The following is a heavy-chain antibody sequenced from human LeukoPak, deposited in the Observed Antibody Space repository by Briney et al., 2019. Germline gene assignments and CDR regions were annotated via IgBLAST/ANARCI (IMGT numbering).Heavy chain of an antibody. CDR1: GFSLSTSGMC. Sequence: SGPTLVNPTQTLTLTCTFSGFSLSTSGMCVSWIRQPPGKALEWLARIDWDDDKYYSTSLKTRLTISKDTSKNQVVLTMTNMDPVDTATYYCARYRDDSSSYYQYYFDYWGQGTLVTVSS. J-gene: IGHJ4*02. CDR2: IDWDDDK. V-gene: IGHV2-70*11. CDR3: ARYRDDSSSYYQYYFDY. D-gene: IGHD3-22*01.